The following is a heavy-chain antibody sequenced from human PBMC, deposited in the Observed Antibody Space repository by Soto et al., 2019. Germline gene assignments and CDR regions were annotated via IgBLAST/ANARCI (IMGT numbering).Heavy chain of an antibody. Sequence: QVQLQESGPRLVKPSGTLSLTCAVSGASISSNNWWTWVRQPPGKGLEWIVEIYHTGSTKYNPSLKRRVTISLDKSNNPFSLNLSSVTASDTAVYYCATLPPRIVVVVLPIPTWGQGTLVTVSS. D-gene: IGHD2-15*01. CDR1: GASISSNNW. CDR2: IYHTGST. J-gene: IGHJ4*02. CDR3: ATLPPRIVVVVLPIPT. V-gene: IGHV4-4*02.